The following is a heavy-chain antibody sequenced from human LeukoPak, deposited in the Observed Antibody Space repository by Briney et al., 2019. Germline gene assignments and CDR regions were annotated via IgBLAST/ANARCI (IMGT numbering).Heavy chain of an antibody. V-gene: IGHV4-38-2*02. CDR3: ARSPVLDAFDI. Sequence: KPSETLSLTCTVSGYSISSGYYWGWIRQPPGKGLEWIGSFYHSVSTYYNPSLKSRVTISVNTSKNQFSLKLSSVTAADTAVHYCARSPVLDAFDIWGQGTMVTVSS. J-gene: IGHJ3*02. CDR1: GYSISSGYY. CDR2: FYHSVST.